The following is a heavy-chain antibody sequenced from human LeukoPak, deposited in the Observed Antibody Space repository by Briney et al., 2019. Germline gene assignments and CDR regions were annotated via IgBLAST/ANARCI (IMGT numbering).Heavy chain of an antibody. Sequence: GESLQISCQASGYSFTTYWIGGVRQVPGKGLEWMGIIYPGDSDTTYSPPFQGQVTISADKSISTAYLQWSSLKASDTAIYYCARTYSSSSASDYWGQGTLVTVSS. V-gene: IGHV5-51*01. J-gene: IGHJ4*02. D-gene: IGHD6-6*01. CDR1: GYSFTTYW. CDR2: IYPGDSDT. CDR3: ARTYSSSSASDY.